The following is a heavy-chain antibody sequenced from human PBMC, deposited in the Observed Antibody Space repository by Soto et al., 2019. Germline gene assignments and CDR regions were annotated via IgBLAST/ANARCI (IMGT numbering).Heavy chain of an antibody. D-gene: IGHD3-10*01. J-gene: IGHJ6*02. CDR2: IIPIFGTA. Sequence: QVQLVQSGAEVKKPGSSVKVSCKASGGTFSSYAISWVRQAPGQGLEWMGGIIPIFGTANYAQKFQGRVTITADESTSTAYMELSSLRSEDTAVYYCAGAFGESSHYYSYGMDVWGQGTTVTVSS. CDR3: AGAFGESSHYYSYGMDV. V-gene: IGHV1-69*12. CDR1: GGTFSSYA.